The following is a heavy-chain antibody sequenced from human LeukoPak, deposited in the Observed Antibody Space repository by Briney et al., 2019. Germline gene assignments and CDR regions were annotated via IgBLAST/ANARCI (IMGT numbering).Heavy chain of an antibody. Sequence: GGSLRLSCAASGFSSSTYWMAWVRQAPGKGLEWVANINPGAGEKYYVDSVKGRFTISRDDAKTSLYLQMDNLRVEDTAVYSCARWRLAYTIDFWGQGTLVTVSS. D-gene: IGHD2-21*01. V-gene: IGHV3-7*01. CDR2: INPGAGEK. CDR3: ARWRLAYTIDF. J-gene: IGHJ4*02. CDR1: GFSSSTYW.